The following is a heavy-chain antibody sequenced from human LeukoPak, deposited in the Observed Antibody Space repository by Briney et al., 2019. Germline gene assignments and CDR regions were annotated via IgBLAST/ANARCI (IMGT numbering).Heavy chain of an antibody. V-gene: IGHV3-21*01. CDR1: GFTFSSYS. CDR2: ISSSSSYI. D-gene: IGHD5-18*01. J-gene: IGHJ4*02. CDR3: AGGDSYDEPTDY. Sequence: GGSLRLSCAASGFTFSSYSMNWVRQAPGKGLEWVSSISSSSSYIYYADSVKGRFTISRDNAKNSLYLQMNSLRAEDTAVYYCAGGDSYDEPTDYWGQGTLVTVSS.